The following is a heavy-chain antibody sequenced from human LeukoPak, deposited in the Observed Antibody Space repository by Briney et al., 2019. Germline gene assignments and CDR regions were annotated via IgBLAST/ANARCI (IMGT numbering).Heavy chain of an antibody. D-gene: IGHD2-2*01. CDR2: IIPIFGTA. CDR3: ARDRPGCSSTSCSSGGAFDI. V-gene: IGHV1-69*13. CDR1: GGTFSSYA. J-gene: IGHJ3*02. Sequence: ASVKVSCKASGGTFSSYAISWVRQAPGQGLEWMGGIIPIFGTANYAQKFQGRVTITADESTSTAYMELSSLRSEDTAVYYCARDRPGCSSTSCSSGGAFDIWGQGTMVTVSS.